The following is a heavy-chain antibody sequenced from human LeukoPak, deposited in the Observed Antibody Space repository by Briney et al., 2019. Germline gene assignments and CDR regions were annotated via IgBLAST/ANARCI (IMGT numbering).Heavy chain of an antibody. D-gene: IGHD4-17*01. Sequence: GGSLRLSCAASGFTFSSYGMHWVRQAPGKGLEWVAVISYDGSNKYYADSVKGRFTISRDNSKNTLYLQMNSLRAEDTAVYYCAKDTPRRGYGDYPTLGYWGQGTLVTVSS. CDR3: AKDTPRRGYGDYPTLGY. CDR1: GFTFSSYG. J-gene: IGHJ4*02. V-gene: IGHV3-30*18. CDR2: ISYDGSNK.